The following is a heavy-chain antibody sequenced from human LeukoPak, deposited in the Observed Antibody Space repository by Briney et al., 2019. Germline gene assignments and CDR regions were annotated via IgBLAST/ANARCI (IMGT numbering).Heavy chain of an antibody. J-gene: IGHJ4*02. V-gene: IGHV3-48*03. D-gene: IGHD2/OR15-2a*01. CDR3: ARNRGADF. CDR1: GFTFNNYE. Sequence: PGGFLRLSCAASGFTFNNYEMNWVRQAPGKGLGWGSYISNRCSTIHYADSVNGRFTISRDNAKNSLYLQMHSLRAEDTAVYYCARNRGADFWGQRTLVTVSS. CDR2: ISNRCSTI.